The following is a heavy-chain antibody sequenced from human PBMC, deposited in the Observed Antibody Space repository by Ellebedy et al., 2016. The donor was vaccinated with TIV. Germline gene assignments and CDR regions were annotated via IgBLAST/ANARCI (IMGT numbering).Heavy chain of an antibody. Sequence: GSLRLSCAVSGVSITSHFWPWIRQPAGGGLEWIGRLHPSGTPNYNPTLKSRVLLSPDTSKDQFSLKLSSVTAADPAVYYCARHGPQWFDAFDLWGQGTLVTVSS. V-gene: IGHV4-4*07. CDR1: GVSITSHF. D-gene: IGHD3-22*01. CDR3: ARHGPQWFDAFDL. CDR2: LHPSGTP. J-gene: IGHJ3*01.